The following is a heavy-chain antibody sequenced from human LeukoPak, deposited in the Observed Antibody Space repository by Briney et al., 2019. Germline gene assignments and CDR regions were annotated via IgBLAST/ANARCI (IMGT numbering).Heavy chain of an antibody. J-gene: IGHJ4*02. V-gene: IGHV4-39*01. D-gene: IGHD6-19*01. Sequence: PSETLSLTCSVSGGSISSTSYYWGWIRQPPGKGLEWIGSIYYSGSTYYNPTLKSRVTISVGTSKNQFSLKLSSVTAADTAVYHCARHLYGSGLHRIDYWGQGTLVTVS. CDR1: GGSISSTSYY. CDR2: IYYSGST. CDR3: ARHLYGSGLHRIDY.